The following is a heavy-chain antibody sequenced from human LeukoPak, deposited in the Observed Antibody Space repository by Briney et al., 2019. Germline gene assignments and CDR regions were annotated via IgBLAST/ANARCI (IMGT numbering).Heavy chain of an antibody. V-gene: IGHV3-53*01. CDR1: RFTVSSNY. D-gene: IGHD3-10*01. J-gene: IGHJ4*02. CDR3: ARAKPKNLVRGLIMRRESRYYFDY. CDR2: IYSGGST. Sequence: GGSLRLSCAASRFTVSSNYMSWVRQAPGKGLEWVSVIYSGGSTDYADSVKGRFTISRDNSKSTLYIQMNSLRAEDTAVYYCARAKPKNLVRGLIMRRESRYYFDYWGQGTLVTVSS.